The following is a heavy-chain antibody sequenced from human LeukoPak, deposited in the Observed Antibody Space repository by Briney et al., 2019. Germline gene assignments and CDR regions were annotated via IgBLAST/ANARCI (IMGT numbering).Heavy chain of an antibody. CDR2: ISSTSGYI. J-gene: IGHJ6*02. D-gene: IGHD3-10*01. CDR1: GFSFNRHT. Sequence: GGSLRLSCAASGFSFNRHTLNLVRQAPGEGLQWVSSISSTSGYIYYADSVQGRFTISRDNAKNSMYLQMNSLRAEDTAVYYCARVLVYGSGGAGAMDVWGQGTTVTVSS. V-gene: IGHV3-21*01. CDR3: ARVLVYGSGGAGAMDV.